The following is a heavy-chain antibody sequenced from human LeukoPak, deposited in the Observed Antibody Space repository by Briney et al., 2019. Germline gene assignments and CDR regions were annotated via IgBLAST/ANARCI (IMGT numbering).Heavy chain of an antibody. J-gene: IGHJ3*02. CDR2: IIPIFGTA. CDR1: GGTFSSYA. D-gene: IGHD3-22*01. CDR3: ARVGDSSGYYYLGAFDI. V-gene: IGHV1-69*06. Sequence: SVKVSCKASGGTFSSYAISWVRQAPGQGLEWMGGIIPIFGTANYAQKFQGRVTITADKSTSTAYMELSSLRSDDTAVYYCARVGDSSGYYYLGAFDIWGQGTMVTVSS.